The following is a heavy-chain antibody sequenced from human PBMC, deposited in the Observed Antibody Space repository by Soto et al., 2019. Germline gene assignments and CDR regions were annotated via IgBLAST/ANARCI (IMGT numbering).Heavy chain of an antibody. V-gene: IGHV1-46*01. Sequence: QVQLVQSGAEVKKPGASVKLSCRTSGYTFTHYYIHWVRQAPGQGLEWLAIINPASGSTNYAQDFLGRVTLTMETSTTTVYMQLYGLIAEDTAIFYCARELAAGDHWGQGTLVTVSS. CDR1: GYTFTHYY. D-gene: IGHD6-25*01. CDR2: INPASGST. CDR3: ARELAAGDH. J-gene: IGHJ4*02.